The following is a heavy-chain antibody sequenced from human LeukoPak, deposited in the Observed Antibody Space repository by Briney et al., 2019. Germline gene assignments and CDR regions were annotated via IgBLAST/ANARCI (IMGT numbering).Heavy chain of an antibody. Sequence: GGSLRLSCAASEFAFSFTGMPWVRQAPGKGLGWGALIWYDGSHQYYADSVKGRFTISRDNSNNTLYLQMNSLRAEDTAVYYCAKGAASRGYTYVANWGQGTLVTVSS. CDR3: AKGAASRGYTYVAN. CDR2: IWYDGSHQ. V-gene: IGHV3-33*06. J-gene: IGHJ4*02. D-gene: IGHD5-18*01. CDR1: EFAFSFTG.